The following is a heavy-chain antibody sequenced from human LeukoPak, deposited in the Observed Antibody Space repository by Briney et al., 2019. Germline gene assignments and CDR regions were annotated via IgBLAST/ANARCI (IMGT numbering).Heavy chain of an antibody. J-gene: IGHJ4*02. D-gene: IGHD3-3*01. CDR2: ISSSSNTI. CDR3: ARGGIGHYDFWSGHDY. Sequence: GGSLRLSCAASGFTFSSYSMNWVRQAPGKGLEWVSYISSSSNTIYYADSVKGRFTISRDNAKNSLYLQMNSLRAEDTAVYYCARGGIGHYDFWSGHDYWGQGTLVTVSS. CDR1: GFTFSSYS. V-gene: IGHV3-48*01.